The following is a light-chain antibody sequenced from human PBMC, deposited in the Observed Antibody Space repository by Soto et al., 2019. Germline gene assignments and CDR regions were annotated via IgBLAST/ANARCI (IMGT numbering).Light chain of an antibody. V-gene: IGLV2-14*03. Sequence: QSVLTQPASGSGYPGQSITISCTGTSSDVGGYNYVSWYQQHPGKAPKLMIYDVSNRPSGVSDRFSGSKSGNTASLIISGLQAEDEADYYCSSYTGSSTRVVFGGGTKVTVL. J-gene: IGLJ2*01. CDR1: SSDVGGYNY. CDR2: DVS. CDR3: SSYTGSSTRVV.